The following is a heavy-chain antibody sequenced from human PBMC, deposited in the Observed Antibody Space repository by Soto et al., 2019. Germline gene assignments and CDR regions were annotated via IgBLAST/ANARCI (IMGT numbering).Heavy chain of an antibody. V-gene: IGHV4-34*01. J-gene: IGHJ6*02. CDR3: ARGRMKYYYYYGMDV. Sequence: SETLSLTCAVYGGSFSGYYWSWIRQPPVKGLELIGEINHSGSTNYNPSLKSRVTISVDTSKNQFSLKLSSVTAAYTAVYYCARGRMKYYYYYGMDVWGQGTTVTVSS. CDR2: INHSGST. CDR1: GGSFSGYY.